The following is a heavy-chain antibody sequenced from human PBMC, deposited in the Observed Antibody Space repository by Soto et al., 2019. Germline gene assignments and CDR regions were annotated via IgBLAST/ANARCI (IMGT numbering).Heavy chain of an antibody. CDR2: ISGGGDTT. J-gene: IGHJ4*01. V-gene: IGHV3-23*01. CDR1: GFPFSSYC. CDR3: AKLRDFVVLPAGILDY. Sequence: PGGSLSLSCAASGFPFSSYCISWIRLSPGKGLEWVSVISGGGDTTYYTPSVKGRFTISRDDFRNTLYLQMNSLRTEDTAIYYCAKLRDFVVLPAGILDYWGPGTLVTVSS. D-gene: IGHD2-8*01.